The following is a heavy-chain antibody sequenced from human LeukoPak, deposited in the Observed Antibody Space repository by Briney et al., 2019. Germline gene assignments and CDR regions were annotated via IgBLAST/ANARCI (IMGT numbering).Heavy chain of an antibody. D-gene: IGHD4-11*01. CDR1: GFTFSSYA. CDR3: ANSYSGGAFDI. J-gene: IGHJ3*02. CDR2: ISYDGSNK. Sequence: GGSLRLSCAASGFTFSSYAMHWVRQAPGKGLEWVAVISYDGSNKYYADSVKGRFTISRDNSKNTLYLQMNSLRAEDTAVYYCANSYSGGAFDIWGQGTMVTVSS. V-gene: IGHV3-30*14.